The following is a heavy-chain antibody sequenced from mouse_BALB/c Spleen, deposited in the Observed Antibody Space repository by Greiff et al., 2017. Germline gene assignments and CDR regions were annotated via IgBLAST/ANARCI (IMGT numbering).Heavy chain of an antibody. V-gene: IGHV5-6-3*01. CDR1: GFTFSNYG. Sequence: EVQLVESGAGLVQPGGSLKLSCAASGFTFSNYGMHWVRQTPDKGLELVAYINSGSGSIYYADRVKGRFTISRDNAKNTLYLQMSSLKSEDTAMYYCARVDNKDEIDYWGQGTTVTVSA. J-gene: IGHJ2*01. CDR3: ARVDNKDEIDY. CDR2: INSGSGSI.